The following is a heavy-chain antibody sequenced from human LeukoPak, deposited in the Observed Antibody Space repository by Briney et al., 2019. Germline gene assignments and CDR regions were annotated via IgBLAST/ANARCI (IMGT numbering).Heavy chain of an antibody. CDR3: ARDSLDTIFGVVIKSDYYYYMDV. V-gene: IGHV1-46*01. CDR1: GYSFTSHY. Sequence: GASVKVSCKASGYSFTSHYMHWVRQAPGQGVEWLGLINPSGSSTLYAQKFQGRVTMTRDTSISTAYMELSRLRSDDTAVYYCARDSLDTIFGVVIKSDYYYYMDVWGKGTTVTVSS. D-gene: IGHD3-3*01. J-gene: IGHJ6*03. CDR2: INPSGSST.